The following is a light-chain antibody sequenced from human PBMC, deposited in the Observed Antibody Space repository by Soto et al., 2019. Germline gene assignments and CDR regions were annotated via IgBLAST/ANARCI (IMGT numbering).Light chain of an antibody. CDR2: GAS. CDR1: RSVSSY. CDR3: QQYNSWPPIT. Sequence: EIVLTQSPATLSLPPGESATLSCRASRSVSSYLAWYQQKPGQAPRLLMYGASTRATGIPDRFSGSGSGTEFTLTISSLQSEDFAVYYCQQYNSWPPITFGQGTRLEI. J-gene: IGKJ5*01. V-gene: IGKV3-15*01.